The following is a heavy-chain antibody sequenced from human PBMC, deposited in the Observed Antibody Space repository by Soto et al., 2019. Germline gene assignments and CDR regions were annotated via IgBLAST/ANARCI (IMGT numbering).Heavy chain of an antibody. J-gene: IGHJ5*02. CDR3: AKDRVIQLLPIWPDP. CDR2: VSSDGSNQ. CDR1: GFSFNKYG. Sequence: LRLSCAASGFSFNKYGMHWVRQAPGKGLEWVAYVSSDGSNQYYADSVKGRFTISRDNSKSTLFLQLDSLRVDDTAVYYCAKDRVIQLLPIWPDPWGQGTLVTVSS. V-gene: IGHV3-30*18. D-gene: IGHD2-2*01.